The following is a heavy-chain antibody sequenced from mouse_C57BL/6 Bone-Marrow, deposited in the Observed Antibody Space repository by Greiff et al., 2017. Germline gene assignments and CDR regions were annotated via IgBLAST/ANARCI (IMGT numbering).Heavy chain of an antibody. Sequence: EVQGVESGGGLVKPGGSLKLSCAASGFTFSDYGMHWVRQAPEKGLEWVAYISSGSSTIYYADTVKGRFTISRDNAKNTLFLQMPSRRSEDTAMYYCAGKSGYGSRGYFDYWGQGTTLTVSS. CDR3: AGKSGYGSRGYFDY. CDR1: GFTFSDYG. CDR2: ISSGSSTI. D-gene: IGHD1-1*01. J-gene: IGHJ2*01. V-gene: IGHV5-17*01.